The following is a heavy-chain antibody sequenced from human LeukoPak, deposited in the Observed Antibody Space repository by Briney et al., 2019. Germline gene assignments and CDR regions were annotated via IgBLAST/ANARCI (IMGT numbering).Heavy chain of an antibody. CDR1: GFTFDTYA. CDR3: AKSGSSVFWS. CDR2: ISGSGDST. Sequence: GGSLRLSCAASGFTFDTYAMSWVRQAPGKGLEWVSGISGSGDSTYFADSVKGRFTISRDNSKNTLYLQMNSLRAEDTAVYYCAKSGSSVFWSWGQGTLVTVSS. J-gene: IGHJ5*02. D-gene: IGHD3-3*02. V-gene: IGHV3-23*01.